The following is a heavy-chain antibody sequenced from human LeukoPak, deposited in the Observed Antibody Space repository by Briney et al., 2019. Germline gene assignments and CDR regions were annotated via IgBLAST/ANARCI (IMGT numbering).Heavy chain of an antibody. J-gene: IGHJ4*02. D-gene: IGHD2-8*01. CDR2: ISAYNGNT. CDR1: GYTFTSYG. CDR3: ARDTSLYYGIPFDY. Sequence: ASVKVACKASGYTFTSYGISWVRQAPGQGLEWMGWISAYNGNTNYAQKLQGRVTMTTDTSTSTAYMELRSLRSDDTAVYYCARDTSLYYGIPFDYWGQGTLVTVSS. V-gene: IGHV1-18*01.